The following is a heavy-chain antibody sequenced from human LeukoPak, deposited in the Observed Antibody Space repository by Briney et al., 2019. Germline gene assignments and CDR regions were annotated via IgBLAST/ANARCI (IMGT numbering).Heavy chain of an antibody. CDR3: ARDSPEEYYYSMDV. Sequence: PGGSLRLSCAASGFTVSTNYMNWVRQAPGKGLEWVSVIYTGGTTYYADSVKGRFTLSRDNSKNTLYLQMNSLRAEDTAVYYCARDSPEEYYYSMDVWGQGTTVTVS. V-gene: IGHV3-53*01. J-gene: IGHJ6*02. D-gene: IGHD1-14*01. CDR2: IYTGGTT. CDR1: GFTVSTNY.